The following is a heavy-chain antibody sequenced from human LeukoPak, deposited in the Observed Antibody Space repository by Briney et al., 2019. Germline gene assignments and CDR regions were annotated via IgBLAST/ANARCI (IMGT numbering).Heavy chain of an antibody. CDR2: ISATGGST. CDR1: GFTFSSYA. Sequence: GGSLRLSCAASGFTFSSYAVSWVRQAPGKGLEWLSAISATGGSTYYADSVKGRFTISRDNSKNTLYLQMNSLRAEDTAVYYCARSEMTTVTNFDYWGQGTLVTVSS. J-gene: IGHJ4*02. D-gene: IGHD4-11*01. CDR3: ARSEMTTVTNFDY. V-gene: IGHV3-23*01.